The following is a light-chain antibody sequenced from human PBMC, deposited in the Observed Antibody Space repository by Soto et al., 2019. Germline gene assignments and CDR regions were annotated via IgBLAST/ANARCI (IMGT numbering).Light chain of an antibody. CDR1: RRVSTSY. V-gene: IGKV3-20*01. J-gene: IGKJ5*01. Sequence: EFGLTKFQGTRSLSPGERAPLSGRPGRRVSTSYLAGYQKKPGQAPRLLIYGASGRATGIPDRFSGSGSGTDFTLTISRLEPEDFAVYYCQQYGSSPGITFGQGTRLEIK. CDR2: GAS. CDR3: QQYGSSPGIT.